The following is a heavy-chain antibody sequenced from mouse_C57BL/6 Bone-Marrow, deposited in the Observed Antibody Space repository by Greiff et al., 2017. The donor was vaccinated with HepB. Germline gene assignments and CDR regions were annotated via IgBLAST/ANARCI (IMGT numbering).Heavy chain of an antibody. D-gene: IGHD3-2*02. CDR3: ARQGGQLRLHYAMDY. Sequence: DVMLVESGGGLVQPGGSLKLSCAASGFTFSDYYMYWVRQTPEKRLEWVAYISNGGGSTYYPDTVKGRFTISRDNAKNTLYLQMSRLKYEDTAMYYCARQGGQLRLHYAMDYWGQGTSVTVAS. J-gene: IGHJ4*01. CDR1: GFTFSDYY. V-gene: IGHV5-12*01. CDR2: ISNGGGST.